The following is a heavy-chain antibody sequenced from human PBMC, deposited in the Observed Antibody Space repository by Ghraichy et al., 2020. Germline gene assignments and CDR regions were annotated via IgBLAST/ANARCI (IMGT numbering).Heavy chain of an antibody. J-gene: IGHJ3*02. D-gene: IGHD3-22*01. CDR3: ARGPRITMIVVVKKAFDI. CDR2: INHSGST. Sequence: SETLSLTCAVYGGSFSGYYWSWIRQPSGKGLEWIGEINHSGSTNYNPSLKSRVTISVDTSKNQFSLKLSSVTAADTAVYYCARGPRITMIVVVKKAFDIWGQGTMVTVSS. V-gene: IGHV4-34*01. CDR1: GGSFSGYY.